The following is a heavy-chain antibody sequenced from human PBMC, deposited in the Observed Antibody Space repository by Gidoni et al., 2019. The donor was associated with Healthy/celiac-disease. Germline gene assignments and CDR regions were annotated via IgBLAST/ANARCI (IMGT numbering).Heavy chain of an antibody. CDR3: ARDYYVSSGYYFFDY. CDR2: IYPGDSDT. J-gene: IGHJ4*02. Sequence: EVQLVQSGAEVKKPGGSLKISCKGSGYSFTSYWIGWVRQMPGKGLEWMGIIYPGDSDTRYSPSFQGQVTISADKSISTAYLQWSSLKASDTAMYYCARDYYVSSGYYFFDYWGQGTLVTVSS. CDR1: GYSFTSYW. D-gene: IGHD3-22*01. V-gene: IGHV5-51*01.